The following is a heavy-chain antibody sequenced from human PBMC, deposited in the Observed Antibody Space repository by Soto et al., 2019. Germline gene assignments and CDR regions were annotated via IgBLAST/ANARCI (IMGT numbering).Heavy chain of an antibody. Sequence: SETLSLTCTVSGGSSSSYYWSWIRQRPGKGLEWIGYIYHSGSTYYNPSLKSRVTISVDRSKNQFSLKLSSVTAADTAVYYCAAGGGLPRYYWGQGTLVTVSS. CDR2: IYHSGST. CDR1: GGSSSSYY. V-gene: IGHV4-59*04. J-gene: IGHJ4*02. CDR3: AAGGGLPRYY. D-gene: IGHD5-12*01.